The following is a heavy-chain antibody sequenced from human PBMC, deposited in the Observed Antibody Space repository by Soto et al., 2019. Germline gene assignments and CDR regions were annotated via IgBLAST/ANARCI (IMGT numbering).Heavy chain of an antibody. J-gene: IGHJ4*02. CDR1: GASINSGDYY. D-gene: IGHD2-8*01. CDR3: VSQRTSVLTQAYFDY. CDR2: VYYRGRS. Sequence: SETLSLTCTVSGASINSGDYYWSWIRQPPGKGLEWIGSVYYRGRSYSKSSVKSRVTISVDTSKNQFSLNLNSVTASDTAVYYCVSQRTSVLTQAYFDYWGPGALVTVSS. V-gene: IGHV4-39*01.